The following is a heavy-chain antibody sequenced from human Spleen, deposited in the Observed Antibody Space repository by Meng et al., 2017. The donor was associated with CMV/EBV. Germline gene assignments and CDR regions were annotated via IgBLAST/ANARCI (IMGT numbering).Heavy chain of an antibody. CDR1: GFTLGYYD. V-gene: IGHV3-48*03. Sequence: GESLKISCAASGFTLGYYDMNWVRQAPGKGLEWISYISTGGATIQYADSVRGRFTVSRDNAKDSLYLQMNSLRAEDTAIYYCARERFSEDDFVNGFEMWGRGTLVTVSS. J-gene: IGHJ3*02. CDR3: ARERFSEDDFVNGFEM. CDR2: ISTGGATI. D-gene: IGHD3-3*01.